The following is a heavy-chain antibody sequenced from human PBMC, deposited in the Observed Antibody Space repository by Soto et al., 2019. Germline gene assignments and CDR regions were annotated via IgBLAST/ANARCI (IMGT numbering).Heavy chain of an antibody. V-gene: IGHV4-59*01. CDR2: IYYSGST. CDR3: AREWYPGDGMDV. D-gene: IGHD2-15*01. J-gene: IGHJ6*02. CDR1: GGSISSYY. Sequence: SETLSLTCTVSGGSISSYYWSWIRQPPGKGLEWIGYIYYSGSTNYNPSLKSRVTISVDTSKNQFSLKLSSVTAADTAAYYCAREWYPGDGMDVWGQGTTVTVSS.